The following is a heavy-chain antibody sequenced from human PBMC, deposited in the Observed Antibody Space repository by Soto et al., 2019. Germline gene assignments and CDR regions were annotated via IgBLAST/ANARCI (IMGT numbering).Heavy chain of an antibody. D-gene: IGHD3-16*02. CDR2: INHSGST. CDR1: GGSFSGYY. V-gene: IGHV4-34*01. Sequence: QVQLQQWGAGLLKPSETLSLTCAVYGGSFSGYYWSWIRQPPGKGLEWLGEINHSGSTNYNPSLKSRVTISVDTSKNQFSLKLSSVTAADTAVYYCARGRYDYIWGSYRYSPKSYNWFDPWGQGTLVTVSS. CDR3: ARGRYDYIWGSYRYSPKSYNWFDP. J-gene: IGHJ5*02.